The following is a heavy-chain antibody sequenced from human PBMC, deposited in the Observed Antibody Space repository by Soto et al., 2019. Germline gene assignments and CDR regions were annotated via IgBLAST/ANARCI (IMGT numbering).Heavy chain of an antibody. V-gene: IGHV3-30-3*01. J-gene: IGHJ6*02. Sequence: QVQLVESGGGVVQPGRSLRLSCAASGFTFSSYAMHWVRQAPGKGLEWVAVISYDGSNKYYADSVKGRFTISRDNSKNTLYLQMNSLRAEDTAVYYCARPPAPHYYYGMDVWGQGTTVTVSS. CDR1: GFTFSSYA. CDR3: ARPPAPHYYYGMDV. CDR2: ISYDGSNK.